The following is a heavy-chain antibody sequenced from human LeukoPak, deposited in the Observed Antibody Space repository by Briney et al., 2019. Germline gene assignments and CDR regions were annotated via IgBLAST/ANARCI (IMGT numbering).Heavy chain of an antibody. CDR2: INPSGGST. CDR1: GYTFTSYY. V-gene: IGHV1-46*01. J-gene: IGHJ3*02. D-gene: IGHD1-26*01. Sequence: ASVKVSCKASGYTFTSYYMHWVRQAPGQGLEWMGIINPSGGSTSYAQKFQGRVTMTRDMSTSTVYMELSSLRSEDTAVYYCARDDLGLSGRDDAFDIWGQGAMVTVSS. CDR3: ARDDLGLSGRDDAFDI.